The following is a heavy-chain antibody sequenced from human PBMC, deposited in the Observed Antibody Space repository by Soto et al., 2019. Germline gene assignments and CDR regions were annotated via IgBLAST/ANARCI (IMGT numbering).Heavy chain of an antibody. CDR3: AMISIVAAGDYVDY. D-gene: IGHD6-13*01. CDR2: INHSGST. Sequence: SETLSHTCAVYGGSFRGYYWSWIRQPPGKGLEWIGEINHSGSTNYNPSLKSRVTISEDTSQNQFSLKLNSVTAADTAVYYCAMISIVAAGDYVDYWGQGTLVTVSS. V-gene: IGHV4-34*01. J-gene: IGHJ4*02. CDR1: GGSFRGYY.